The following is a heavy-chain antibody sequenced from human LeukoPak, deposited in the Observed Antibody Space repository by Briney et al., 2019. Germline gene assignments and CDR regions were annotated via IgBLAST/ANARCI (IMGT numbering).Heavy chain of an antibody. Sequence: GGSLRLSCAASGFTFSSYAMSWVRQAPGKGLEWVSAISGSGGSTYYADSVKGRFTVSRDNSKNTLYLQMNSLRAEDTAVYYCAKGLKQGGDAFDIWGQGTMVTVSS. CDR1: GFTFSSYA. CDR2: ISGSGGST. V-gene: IGHV3-23*01. D-gene: IGHD3-16*01. CDR3: AKGLKQGGDAFDI. J-gene: IGHJ3*02.